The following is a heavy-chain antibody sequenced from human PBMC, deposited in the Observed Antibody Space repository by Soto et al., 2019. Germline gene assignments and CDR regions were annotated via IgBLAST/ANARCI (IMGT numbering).Heavy chain of an antibody. V-gene: IGHV1-18*01. Sequence: ASVKVSCKASGYTFTSYGISWVRQAPGQGLEWMGRISAYNGNTNYAQKLQGRVTMTTDTSTSTAYMELRSLRSGDTAVYYCARAGERENYDFWSGYPSHMDVWGKGTTVTVSS. CDR1: GYTFTSYG. D-gene: IGHD3-3*01. CDR2: ISAYNGNT. J-gene: IGHJ6*03. CDR3: ARAGERENYDFWSGYPSHMDV.